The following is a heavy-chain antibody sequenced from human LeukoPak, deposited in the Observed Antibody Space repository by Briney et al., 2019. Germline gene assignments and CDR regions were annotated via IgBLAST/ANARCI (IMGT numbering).Heavy chain of an antibody. V-gene: IGHV5-51*01. J-gene: IGHJ3*01. D-gene: IGHD2-21*01. CDR2: IYPDGSDT. Sequence: GESLKISRKGSGYIFTDYWIGWVRQMPGKGLEWMGIIYPDGSDTRYSPSFRGQVTFSADKSISTAYLQWSSLKASDTAMYYCARPSAYGEDAFDVGGQGTLVTVSS. CDR3: ARPSAYGEDAFDV. CDR1: GYIFTDYW.